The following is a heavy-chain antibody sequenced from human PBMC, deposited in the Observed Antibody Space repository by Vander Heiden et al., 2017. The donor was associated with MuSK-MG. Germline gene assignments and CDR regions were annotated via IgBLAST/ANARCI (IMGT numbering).Heavy chain of an antibody. J-gene: IGHJ4*02. V-gene: IGHV3-21*01. CDR3: ASPRAPDFDY. CDR2: ISSSSSYI. Sequence: EVQLVESGGGLVKPGGSLRLSCAASGFTFSSYSMNWVRQAPGKGLEWVSSISSSSSYIDYADSVKGRFTISRDNAKNSLYLKMNSLRAEDTAVYYCASPRAPDFDYWGQGTLVTVSS. CDR1: GFTFSSYS.